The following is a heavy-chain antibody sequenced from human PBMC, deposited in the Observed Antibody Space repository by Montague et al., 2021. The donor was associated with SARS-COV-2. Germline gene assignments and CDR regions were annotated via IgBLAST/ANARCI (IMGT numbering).Heavy chain of an antibody. CDR1: GGSITYSSYY. J-gene: IGHJ5*01. Sequence: SETLSLTCTMSGGSITYSSYYWGWIRLPPGKGLEWIGGIYYSGTAXYNASLKSRVTMSLDMSKNQLSLRLKSTTAADTAVYFCARASFYYGSGSHYNNWFDSWGQGTVVTVSS. D-gene: IGHD3-10*01. CDR2: IYYSGTA. CDR3: ARASFYYGSGSHYNNWFDS. V-gene: IGHV4-39*07.